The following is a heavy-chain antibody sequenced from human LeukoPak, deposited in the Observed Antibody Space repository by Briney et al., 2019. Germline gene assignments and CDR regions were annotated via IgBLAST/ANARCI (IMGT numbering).Heavy chain of an antibody. CDR1: GYTFTSYY. CDR3: ARDLSWFDP. J-gene: IGHJ5*02. V-gene: IGHV1-46*01. CDR2: ISPSGGST. D-gene: IGHD2/OR15-2a*01. Sequence: ASVKVSCKASGYTFTSYYMHWVRQAPGQGLEWMGIISPSGGSTSYAQKFQGRVTITADESTSTAYMELSSLRSEDTAVYYCARDLSWFDPWGQGTLVTVSS.